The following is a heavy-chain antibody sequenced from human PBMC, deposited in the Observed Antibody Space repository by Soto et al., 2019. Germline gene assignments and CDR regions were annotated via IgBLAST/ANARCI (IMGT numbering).Heavy chain of an antibody. D-gene: IGHD3-9*01. CDR3: AKVSILTESYHYYAMDV. J-gene: IGHJ6*02. CDR2: ISRDGGAT. CDR1: GFTFGSYA. V-gene: IGHV3-23*01. Sequence: GRSLGLSCACSGFTFGSYAMIWVRQAPGKGLELVSGISRDGGATDYADSVKGRLTISRDNAKNTLFLQMNSLRAEDTAIYYCAKVSILTESYHYYAMDVWGQGATVTVSS.